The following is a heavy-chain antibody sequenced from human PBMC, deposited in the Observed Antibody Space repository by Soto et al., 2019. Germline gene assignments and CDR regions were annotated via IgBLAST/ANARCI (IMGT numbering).Heavy chain of an antibody. CDR3: ARGLTHGDFDF. J-gene: IGHJ4*02. CDR2: ITAYDGKI. V-gene: IGHV1-18*01. D-gene: IGHD4-17*01. Sequence: QIQLVQSGPEVKKTGASVKVSCKASGYTFTTFGINWVRQAPGQGLEWMGCITAYDGKIKYAQNFQGRVTKTIDTPTSTGYLELRGLRSDDTAVYFCARGLTHGDFDFWGQGTLVDVSS. CDR1: GYTFTTFG.